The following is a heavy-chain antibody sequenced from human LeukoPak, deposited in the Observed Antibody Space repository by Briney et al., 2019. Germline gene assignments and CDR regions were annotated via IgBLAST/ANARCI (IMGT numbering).Heavy chain of an antibody. D-gene: IGHD5-12*01. CDR2: IIPIFGTS. Sequence: SVNVSCKASGGTFSSYAIRWVRQAPGQGLEWRGGIIPIFGTSNYAQKFQGTVTITADKSTSTAYMELSSLRSEDTAVYYCAREATTPYYYMDVWGKGTTVTVSS. CDR1: GGTFSSYA. J-gene: IGHJ6*03. V-gene: IGHV1-69*06. CDR3: AREATTPYYYMDV.